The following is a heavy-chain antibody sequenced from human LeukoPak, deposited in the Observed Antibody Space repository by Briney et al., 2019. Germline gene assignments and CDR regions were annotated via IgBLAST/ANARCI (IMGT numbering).Heavy chain of an antibody. CDR1: GFTFTDNY. V-gene: IGHV3-11*06. CDR2: ISSSSRST. CDR3: SGGYDSDYFFYYGMDV. D-gene: IGHD5-12*01. Sequence: PGGSLRLSCAASGFTFTDNYMSWVRQAPGKGLEWVSYISSSSRSTTYADSVKGRFTISRDNAKNSLYLQMNSLRAEDTAVYYCSGGYDSDYFFYYGMDVWGQGTTVTVSS. J-gene: IGHJ6*02.